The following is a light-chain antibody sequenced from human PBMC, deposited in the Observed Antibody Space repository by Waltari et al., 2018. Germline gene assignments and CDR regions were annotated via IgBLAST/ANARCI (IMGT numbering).Light chain of an antibody. CDR2: DAS. V-gene: IGKV3-20*01. J-gene: IGKJ1*01. CDR3: QMYVRLPAT. CDR1: QSVSRS. Sequence: EIVLTQSPGTLSLSPGERATLSCRASQSVSRSLAWYQQKPGQAPRPHTHDASSRATGIPDRFSGSGSGTDFSLTISRVEPEDFAVYYCQMYVRLPATFGQGTKVEVK.